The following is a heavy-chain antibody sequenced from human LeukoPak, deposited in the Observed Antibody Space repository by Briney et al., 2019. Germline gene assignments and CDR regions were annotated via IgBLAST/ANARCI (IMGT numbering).Heavy chain of an antibody. CDR2: ISGSGGST. CDR1: RFTFSSYA. CDR3: AKDSHSNYEVS. Sequence: GGSLRLSCAASRFTFSSYAMSWVRQAPGKGLEWVSAISGSGGSTYYADSVKGRFTISRDNSKNTLYLQMNSLRAEDTAVYYCAKDSHSNYEVSWGQGTLVTVSS. D-gene: IGHD4-11*01. J-gene: IGHJ4*02. V-gene: IGHV3-23*01.